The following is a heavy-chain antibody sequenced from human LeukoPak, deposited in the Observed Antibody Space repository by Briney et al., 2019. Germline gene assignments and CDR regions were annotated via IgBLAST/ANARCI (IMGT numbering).Heavy chain of an antibody. D-gene: IGHD1-7*01. Sequence: SGTLSLTCAVSGGSISSSSYYWGWIRQPPGKGLEWIGSIYYSGSTYYNPSLKSRVTISVDTSKNQFSLKLSSVTAADTAVYYCARHPFPRNYNFDYWGQGTLVTVSS. J-gene: IGHJ4*02. CDR2: IYYSGST. CDR3: ARHPFPRNYNFDY. CDR1: GGSISSSSYY. V-gene: IGHV4-39*01.